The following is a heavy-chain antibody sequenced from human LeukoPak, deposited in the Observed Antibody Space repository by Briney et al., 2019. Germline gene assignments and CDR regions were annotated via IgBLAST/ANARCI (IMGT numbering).Heavy chain of an antibody. D-gene: IGHD6-19*01. CDR1: GGSISSYY. CDR3: ATGGASVADN. V-gene: IGHV4-4*07. J-gene: IGHJ4*02. Sequence: SETLSLTCPVSGGSISSYYWSWFRQSAGKGLEWIGRIYASGKTNYNPSLMSRVTMSVDTSQDQFSLKLNSVTAADAAVYYCATGGASVADNWGQGALVTVSS. CDR2: IYASGKT.